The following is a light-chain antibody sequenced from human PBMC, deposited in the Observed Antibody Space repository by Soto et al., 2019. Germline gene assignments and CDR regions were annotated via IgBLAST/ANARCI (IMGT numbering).Light chain of an antibody. Sequence: AIQMTQSPSSLSASVGDRVTITCRASQGIRRNLGWYQQKPGKAPKVLIYAASNLQSGVPSRFSGSGSGTDFTLTISSLQPEDSATYYCLQDYNYPWTFGQGTKVEIK. V-gene: IGKV1-6*01. J-gene: IGKJ1*01. CDR2: AAS. CDR3: LQDYNYPWT. CDR1: QGIRRN.